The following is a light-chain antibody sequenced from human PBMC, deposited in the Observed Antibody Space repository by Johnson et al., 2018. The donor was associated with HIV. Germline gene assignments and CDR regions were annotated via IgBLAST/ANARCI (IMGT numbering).Light chain of an antibody. CDR1: SANIGDNS. CDR2: ENN. CDR3: GTWDCSLSADV. V-gene: IGLV1-51*02. Sequence: HSVLTQPPSVSAAPGQKVTISCSGSSANIGDNSVSWYQQLPGTAPKLLIYENNKRPPGIPDRFSGSKFGSSATLGIPRLQPGDEADYYCGTWDCSLSADVFGTGTKVTVL. J-gene: IGLJ1*01.